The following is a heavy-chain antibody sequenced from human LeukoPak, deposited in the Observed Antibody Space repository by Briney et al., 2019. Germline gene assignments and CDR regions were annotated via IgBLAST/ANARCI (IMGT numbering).Heavy chain of an antibody. Sequence: SETLSLTCDVSGYSISSGYYWGWIRQPPGKGLEWIGSIHHSGSTYYNSSLKSRVTISVDTSKNQFSLKVSSVTAADTAVYYCARVNWNPDYWGQGTLVTVSS. CDR3: ARVNWNPDY. CDR1: GYSISSGYY. J-gene: IGHJ4*02. CDR2: IHHSGST. V-gene: IGHV4-38-2*01. D-gene: IGHD1-1*01.